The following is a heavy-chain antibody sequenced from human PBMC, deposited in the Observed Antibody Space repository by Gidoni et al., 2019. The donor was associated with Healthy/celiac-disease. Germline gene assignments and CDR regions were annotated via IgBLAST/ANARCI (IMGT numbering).Heavy chain of an antibody. CDR1: GGSFSGYY. CDR3: ARGPTTYCSGGSCNLDY. D-gene: IGHD2-15*01. Sequence: QVQLQQWGAGLLKPSETLSLTCAVYGGSFSGYYWSWIRQPPGKGLEWIGEINHSGSTNYNPSLKSRVTISVDTSKNQFSLKLSSVTAADTAVYYCARGPTTYCSGGSCNLDYWGQGTLVTVSS. V-gene: IGHV4-34*01. CDR2: INHSGST. J-gene: IGHJ4*02.